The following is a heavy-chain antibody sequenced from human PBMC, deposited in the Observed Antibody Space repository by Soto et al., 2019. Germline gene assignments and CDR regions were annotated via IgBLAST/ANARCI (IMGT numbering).Heavy chain of an antibody. Sequence: PGGSLRLSCASSGFTFSSYSMHWVRQAPGKGLEWVSGISWNSGSIGYADSVKGRFTISRDNAKNSLYLQMNSLRAEDTALYYCAKGAAEPSNTYYYYYYGMDVWGQGTTVTVSS. CDR1: GFTFSSYS. D-gene: IGHD6-25*01. CDR3: AKGAAEPSNTYYYYYYGMDV. V-gene: IGHV3-9*01. J-gene: IGHJ6*02. CDR2: ISWNSGSI.